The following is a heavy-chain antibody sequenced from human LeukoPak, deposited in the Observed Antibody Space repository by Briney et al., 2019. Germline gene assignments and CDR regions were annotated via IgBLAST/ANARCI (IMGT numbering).Heavy chain of an antibody. V-gene: IGHV4-38-2*02. J-gene: IGHJ4*02. CDR2: IFHTGST. CDR3: ARHLDIVVVEFDY. CDR1: GYSISSGYY. Sequence: SETLSLTCTVSGYSISSGYYWAWIRQPPGKGLEWIGSIFHTGSTYHNPSLKSRVTISVDTSKNQFSLKLNSVTAADTAVYYCARHLDIVVVEFDYWGQGTLVTVSS. D-gene: IGHD2-2*03.